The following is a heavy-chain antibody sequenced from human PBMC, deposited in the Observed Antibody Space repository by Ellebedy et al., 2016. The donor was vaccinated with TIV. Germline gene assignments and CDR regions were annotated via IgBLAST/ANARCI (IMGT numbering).Heavy chain of an antibody. CDR1: GFNFSTYW. V-gene: IGHV3-7*01. D-gene: IGHD1-26*01. Sequence: GESLKISXAASGFNFSTYWMSWVRQAPGKGLEWVANIKQDGSEKYYVDSVKGRFTISRDNAKNSLYLQMNSLRAEDTAVYYCARRTSYLVGFDYWGQGTLVTVSS. J-gene: IGHJ4*02. CDR3: ARRTSYLVGFDY. CDR2: IKQDGSEK.